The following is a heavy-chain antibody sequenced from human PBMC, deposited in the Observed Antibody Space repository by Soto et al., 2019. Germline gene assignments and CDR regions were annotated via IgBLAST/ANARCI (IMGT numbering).Heavy chain of an antibody. Sequence: GGSLRLSCAASGSTFSSYAMSWVRQAPGKGLEWVSAISGSGGSTYYADSVKGRFTISRDNSKNTLYLQMNSLRAEDTAVYYCAKNLRWLFAGMDVWGQGTTVTVSS. V-gene: IGHV3-23*01. CDR3: AKNLRWLFAGMDV. CDR1: GSTFSSYA. CDR2: ISGSGGST. J-gene: IGHJ6*02. D-gene: IGHD3-22*01.